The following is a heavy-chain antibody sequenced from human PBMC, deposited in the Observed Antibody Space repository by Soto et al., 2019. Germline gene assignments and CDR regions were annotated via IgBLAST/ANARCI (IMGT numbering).Heavy chain of an antibody. Sequence: SLRLSCAASGFTFSSYAMHWVRQAPGKGLEWVAVISYDGSNKYYADSVKGRFTISRDNSKNTLYLQMNSLRAEDTAVYYCARDYGDYDNWFDPWGQGTLVTVSS. CDR2: ISYDGSNK. V-gene: IGHV3-30-3*01. CDR1: GFTFSSYA. D-gene: IGHD4-17*01. J-gene: IGHJ5*02. CDR3: ARDYGDYDNWFDP.